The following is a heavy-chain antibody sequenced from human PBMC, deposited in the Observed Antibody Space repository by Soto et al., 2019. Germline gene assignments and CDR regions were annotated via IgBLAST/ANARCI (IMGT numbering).Heavy chain of an antibody. CDR2: IWYDGSNK. V-gene: IGHV3-33*08. CDR3: ARDSHGYSGPFDY. Sequence: GGSLRLSCAASGFTFSSYGMHWVRQAPGKGLDWVALIWYDGSNKYYAESVKGRFTITRDNSKNTLYLQMNSLRAEDTAVYYCARDSHGYSGPFDYWGQGTLVPAPQ. J-gene: IGHJ4*02. CDR1: GFTFSSYG. D-gene: IGHD5-12*01.